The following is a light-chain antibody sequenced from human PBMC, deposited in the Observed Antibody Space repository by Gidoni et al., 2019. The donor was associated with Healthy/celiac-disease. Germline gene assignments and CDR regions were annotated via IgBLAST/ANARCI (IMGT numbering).Light chain of an antibody. Sequence: DIQMNQSPSSLSASVGDRVTITCRASQSISSYLNWYQQKPGKAPKLLIDAASSLQSGVPSRFSGSGSGTDFTLTISSLQPEDFATYYCQQSYSTPPTFGQXTKVEIK. CDR1: QSISSY. J-gene: IGKJ1*01. CDR3: QQSYSTPPT. V-gene: IGKV1-39*01. CDR2: AAS.